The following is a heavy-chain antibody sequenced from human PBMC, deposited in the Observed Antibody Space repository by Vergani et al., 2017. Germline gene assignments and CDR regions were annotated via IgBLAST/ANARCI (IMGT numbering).Heavy chain of an antibody. Sequence: EVQLLESGGGLVQPGGSLRLSCAASGFTFSSYAMSWVRQAPGKGLEWVSAISGSGGSTYYADSVKGRFTISRDNSKNTLYLQMNSLRDEDTAVYYCAKASDYDSSGISARCYYCGMDVWGQGTTVTVSS. J-gene: IGHJ6*02. V-gene: IGHV3-23*01. CDR1: GFTFSSYA. CDR3: AKASDYDSSGISARCYYCGMDV. D-gene: IGHD3-22*01. CDR2: ISGSGGST.